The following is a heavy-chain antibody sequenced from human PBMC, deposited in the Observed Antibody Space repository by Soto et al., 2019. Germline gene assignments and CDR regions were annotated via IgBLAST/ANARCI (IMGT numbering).Heavy chain of an antibody. CDR3: ARFYNGVCYV. Sequence: GESLKISCKGSGYIFTNYWIGWVRQMPGKGLEWMGIINPGDSGTRYSPSFQGQVTVSVDKSISTAYLQWSSLKASDTDMYYCARFYNGVCYVWGQGTKVTVSS. J-gene: IGHJ6*02. D-gene: IGHD2-8*01. CDR1: GYIFTNYW. CDR2: INPGDSGT. V-gene: IGHV5-51*01.